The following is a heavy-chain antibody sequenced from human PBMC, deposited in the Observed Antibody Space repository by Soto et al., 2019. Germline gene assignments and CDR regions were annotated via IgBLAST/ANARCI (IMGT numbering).Heavy chain of an antibody. CDR3: ARHWIAGSSIP. CDR2: IHYSGTS. CDR1: GDSISSSSQY. Sequence: PSETLSLTXSVSGDSISSSSQYWGWIRQPPGKGLEWIGSIHYSGTSYYNPSLKSRVTIFVDTSKNQLSLKLSSVTAADPAVYYCARHWIAGSSIPWGQGTLVTVSS. D-gene: IGHD2-21*01. V-gene: IGHV4-39*01. J-gene: IGHJ5*02.